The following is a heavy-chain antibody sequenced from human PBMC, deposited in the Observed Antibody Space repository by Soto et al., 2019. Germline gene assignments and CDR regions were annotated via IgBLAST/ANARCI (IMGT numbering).Heavy chain of an antibody. CDR3: ERANAETSDFVSVYPYAFDY. J-gene: IGHJ4*02. CDR1: GFIFSTYG. D-gene: IGHD3-3*01. Sequence: PGGSLRLSCSVSGFIFSTYGMNWVRQSPGKGLEWVSSISSSRSYIYYADSVRGRFTISRDNAKELLFLQMNSLRAEDTAVYYFERANAETSDFVSVYPYAFDYWGPGTQVTVSS. V-gene: IGHV3-21*01. CDR2: ISSSRSYI.